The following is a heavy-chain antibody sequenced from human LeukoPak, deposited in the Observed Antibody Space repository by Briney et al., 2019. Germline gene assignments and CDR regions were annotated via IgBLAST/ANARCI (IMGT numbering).Heavy chain of an antibody. D-gene: IGHD6-6*01. CDR1: GFTFSSYW. CDR2: ISGSGGST. V-gene: IGHV3-23*01. J-gene: IGHJ6*03. Sequence: GGSLRLSCAASGFTFSSYWMSWVRQAPGKGLEWVSAISGSGGSTYYADSVKGRFTISRDNSKNTLYLQMNSLRAEDTAVYYCARIAARHYYYYMDVWGKGTTVTVSS. CDR3: ARIAARHYYYYMDV.